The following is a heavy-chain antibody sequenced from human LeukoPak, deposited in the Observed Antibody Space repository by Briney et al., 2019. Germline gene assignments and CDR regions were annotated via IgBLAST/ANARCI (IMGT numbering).Heavy chain of an antibody. J-gene: IGHJ4*02. CDR2: ISYDGSNK. CDR3: AKDNDSWGLRGQNDY. V-gene: IGHV3-30*04. D-gene: IGHD3-10*01. Sequence: GGSLRLSCAASASTFSSYAMDWVRQAPDKGLEWVAVISYDGSNKYYADSVKGRFTISRDNSKNTLYLQMNSLRAEDTAVYYCAKDNDSWGLRGQNDYWGQGTLVTVSS. CDR1: ASTFSSYA.